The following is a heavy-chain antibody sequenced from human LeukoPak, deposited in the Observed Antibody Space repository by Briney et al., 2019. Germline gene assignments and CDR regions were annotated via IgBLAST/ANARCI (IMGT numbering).Heavy chain of an antibody. CDR3: ARGPKRTDVGTRYYYDMDV. Sequence: GRSLRLSCAASGFTFSSYAMHWVRQAPGKGLEWVAVISYDGSNKYYADSVKGRFTISRDNSKNTLYLQMNSLRAEDTAVYYCARGPKRTDVGTRYYYDMDVWGQGTTVTVSS. J-gene: IGHJ6*02. CDR1: GFTFSSYA. V-gene: IGHV3-30-3*01. D-gene: IGHD2-8*01. CDR2: ISYDGSNK.